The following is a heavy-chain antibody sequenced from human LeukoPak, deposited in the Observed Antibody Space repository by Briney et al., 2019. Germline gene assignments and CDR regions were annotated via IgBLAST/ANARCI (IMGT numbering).Heavy chain of an antibody. D-gene: IGHD3-9*01. Sequence: SETLSLTCDVYGGSISGYYWSWIRQPPGKGLEWIGEINHSGSTNYNPSLKSRVTILVDTSKNQFSLKLSSVTAADTAVYYCARADILTGYPSVYWGQGTLVTVSS. CDR3: ARADILTGYPSVY. V-gene: IGHV4-34*01. CDR2: INHSGST. CDR1: GGSISGYY. J-gene: IGHJ4*02.